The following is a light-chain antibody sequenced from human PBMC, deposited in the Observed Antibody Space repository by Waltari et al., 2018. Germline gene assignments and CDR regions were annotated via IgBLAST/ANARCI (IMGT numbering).Light chain of an antibody. CDR2: GAA. Sequence: EIVLTQSPGTLSLSPGERATLSCRASQSVSSSYLAWYQQKPGQAPRVLSYGAASRATGIPDRFSGSGSGTDFTLTIIRLEPEDFAVYYCQQYGSSPPLTFGGGTKVEIK. CDR1: QSVSSSY. J-gene: IGKJ4*01. CDR3: QQYGSSPPLT. V-gene: IGKV3-20*01.